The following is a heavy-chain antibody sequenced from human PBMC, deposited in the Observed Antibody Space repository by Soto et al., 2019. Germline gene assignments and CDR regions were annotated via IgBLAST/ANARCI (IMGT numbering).Heavy chain of an antibody. D-gene: IGHD1-7*01. CDR1: GGSITSSEYY. V-gene: IGHV4-39*07. J-gene: IGHJ4*02. CDR3: ASRDPGTSVDY. CDR2: IYYSGSS. Sequence: PSETLSLTCTVSGGSITSSEYYWAWIRQPPGKGLQFVGTIYYSGSSYSNPSLKSRVTISLDKSENQFSLKVTSLTAADTAVYYCASRDPGTSVDYWGQGTLVTVSS.